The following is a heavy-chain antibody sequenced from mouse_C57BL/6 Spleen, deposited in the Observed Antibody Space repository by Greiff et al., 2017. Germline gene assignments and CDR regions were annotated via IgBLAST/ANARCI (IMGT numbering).Heavy chain of an antibody. CDR3: ARGYDYDVEGRDYFDY. V-gene: IGHV5-16*01. Sequence: EVHLVESEGGLVQPGSSMKLSCTASGFTFSDYYMAWVRQVPEKGLEWVANINYDGSSTYYLDSLKSRFIISRDNAKNILYLQMSSLKSEDTATYYCARGYDYDVEGRDYFDYWGQGTTLTVSS. J-gene: IGHJ2*01. CDR2: INYDGSST. D-gene: IGHD2-4*01. CDR1: GFTFSDYY.